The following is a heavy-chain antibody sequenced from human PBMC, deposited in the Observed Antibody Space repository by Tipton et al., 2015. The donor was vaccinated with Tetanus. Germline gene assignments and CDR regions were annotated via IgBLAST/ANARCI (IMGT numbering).Heavy chain of an antibody. V-gene: IGHV4-39*07. CDR3: ARGYHTVQLSSGAFDY. J-gene: IGHJ4*02. Sequence: TLSLTCTVSGGSISSSSYYWGWIRQPPGKGLEWIGSIYYSGSTNYNPSLKSRVTISVDTSKNQFSLKLSSVTAADTAVYYCARGYHTVQLSSGAFDYWGQGTLVTVSS. CDR2: IYYSGST. D-gene: IGHD5-18*01. CDR1: GGSISSSSYY.